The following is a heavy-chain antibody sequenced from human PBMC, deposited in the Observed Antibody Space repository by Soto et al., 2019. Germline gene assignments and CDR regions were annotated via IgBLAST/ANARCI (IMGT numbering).Heavy chain of an antibody. CDR3: ACDIVVPY. CDR2: IYPNDLHT. Sequence: PGESLKISCKGSGYRFSTYWIGWVRQMPGKGLEWVGIIYPNDLHTRYSPSFQGQVTISADKSISTAYLQWTSLKASYTAMYSCACDIVVPYWGQGTLVTVSS. V-gene: IGHV5-51*01. J-gene: IGHJ4*02. CDR1: GYRFSTYW. D-gene: IGHD2-15*01.